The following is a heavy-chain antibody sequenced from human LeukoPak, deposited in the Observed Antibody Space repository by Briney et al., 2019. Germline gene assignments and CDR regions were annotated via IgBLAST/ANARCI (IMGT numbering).Heavy chain of an antibody. J-gene: IGHJ3*02. CDR2: ISYDGSNK. V-gene: IGHV3-30-3*01. CDR3: ARGGVVVVAATRAPDAFDI. Sequence: PGGSLRLSCAASGFTFSDYYMSWVRQAPGKGLEWVAVISYDGSNKYYADSVKGRFTISRDNSKNTLYLQMNSLRAEDTAVYYCARGGVVVVAATRAPDAFDIWGQGTMVTVSS. CDR1: GFTFSDYY. D-gene: IGHD2-15*01.